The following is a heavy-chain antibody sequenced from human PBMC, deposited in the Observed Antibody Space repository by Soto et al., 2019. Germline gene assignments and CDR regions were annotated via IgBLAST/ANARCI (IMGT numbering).Heavy chain of an antibody. Sequence: GESLKISCKGSGYSFTTYWIGWVRQMPGKGLEWMGIIYPGDSDTRYTPSFQGQVTISADKSISTAYLQWSSLKASDTAMYYCARNMSNNPVNYYYHGMDVWGQGTTVTVSS. V-gene: IGHV5-51*01. CDR2: IYPGDSDT. CDR3: ARNMSNNPVNYYYHGMDV. D-gene: IGHD1-20*01. CDR1: GYSFTTYW. J-gene: IGHJ6*02.